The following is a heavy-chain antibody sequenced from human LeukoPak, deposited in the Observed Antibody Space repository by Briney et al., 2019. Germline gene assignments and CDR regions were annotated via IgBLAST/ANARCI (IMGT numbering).Heavy chain of an antibody. D-gene: IGHD5-18*01. CDR3: ARAHTGYSYGLDAFDI. J-gene: IGHJ3*02. V-gene: IGHV4-59*12. CDR2: IYYSGST. Sequence: SETLSLTCTVSGGSISSYYWSWIGQPPGKGREWIGYIYYSGSTNYNPSLKSRVTISVDTSKNLFSLKLSSVTAADTAVYYCARAHTGYSYGLDAFDIWGQGTMVTVSS. CDR1: GGSISSYY.